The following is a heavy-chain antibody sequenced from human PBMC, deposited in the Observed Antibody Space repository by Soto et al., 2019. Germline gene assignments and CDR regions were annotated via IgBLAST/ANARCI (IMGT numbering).Heavy chain of an antibody. Sequence: QVQLVQSGAEVKKPVASVKVSCIASGYTLSDYFMHWVGQAPGQGLESIGTINLRGGSTRYGKNYQERATITNDTSTSAVYIELSSLRSDDTTVFYCECVSGSFVYGIHVWGQGTPITVSS. CDR1: GYTLSDYF. CDR3: ECVSGSFVYGIHV. V-gene: IGHV1-46*01. CDR2: INLRGGST. J-gene: IGHJ6*01. D-gene: IGHD3-10*01.